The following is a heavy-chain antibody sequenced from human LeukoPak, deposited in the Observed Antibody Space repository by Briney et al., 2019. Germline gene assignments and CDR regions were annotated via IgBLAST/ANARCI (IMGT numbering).Heavy chain of an antibody. CDR3: ARVTCGGSSYYLYGMDV. V-gene: IGHV4-31*03. CDR1: VGLVSIGGDY. J-gene: IGHJ6*02. D-gene: IGHD2-15*01. Sequence: PSQTESLICTVSVGLVSIGGDYCRWIRQHPGKGLEWIGYIYYSGSTYYNPSLKSRVTISVDTSKNQFSLKLSSVTAADTAVYYCARVTCGGSSYYLYGMDVWGQGTTVTVSS. CDR2: IYYSGST.